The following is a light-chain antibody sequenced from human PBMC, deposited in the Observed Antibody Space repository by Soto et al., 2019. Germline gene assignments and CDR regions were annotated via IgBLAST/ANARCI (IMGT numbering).Light chain of an antibody. Sequence: QSALTQPRSVSGSPGQSGTISCTGTSSDVGGYNYVSWYQQHPGKAPKLMIYDVSQRPSGVPDRFSGSKSGNTASLTISGXXXXXXXXYYCCAYAGTYTVFGGGTKLTVL. CDR1: SSDVGGYNY. J-gene: IGLJ2*01. CDR2: DVS. CDR3: CAYAGTYTV. V-gene: IGLV2-11*01.